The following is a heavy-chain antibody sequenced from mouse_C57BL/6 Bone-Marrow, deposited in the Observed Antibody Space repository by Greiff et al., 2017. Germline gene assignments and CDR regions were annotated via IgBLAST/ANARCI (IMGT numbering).Heavy chain of an antibody. CDR2: VYPSNGGT. CDR3: ARELRLYYIAWDY. V-gene: IGHV1-36*01. Sequence: EVQLQQSGPVLVKPGPSVKISCKASGFTFTNYYMHWVKQSHGKSLEWIGLVYPSNGGTNYNQKFKGKATLTVDKSSSTAYLELNSLTSEDSAVNYCARELRLYYIAWDYGGQGTSVTVSS. D-gene: IGHD1-1*01. CDR1: GFTFTNYY. J-gene: IGHJ4*01.